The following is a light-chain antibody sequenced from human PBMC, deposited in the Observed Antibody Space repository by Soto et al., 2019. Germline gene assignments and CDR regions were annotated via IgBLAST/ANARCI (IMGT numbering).Light chain of an antibody. V-gene: IGLV2-14*01. J-gene: IGLJ1*01. CDR3: CSLTTSHTYV. Sequence: QSVLTQPASLSGSPGQSIAISCTGTSSDIGAYDYVSWFQQHTGKAPKLMISEVNNRPSGVSNRYSGSKSGNSASLTISGLQADDEADYYCCSLTTSHTYVFGSGTKVTVL. CDR1: SSDIGAYDY. CDR2: EVN.